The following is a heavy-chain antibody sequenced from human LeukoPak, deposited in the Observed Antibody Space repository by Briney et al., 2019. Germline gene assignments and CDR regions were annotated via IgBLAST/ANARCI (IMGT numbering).Heavy chain of an antibody. D-gene: IGHD3-10*01. CDR1: GGSFSGYY. J-gene: IGHJ5*01. V-gene: IGHV4-34*01. Sequence: SETLSLTCAVYGGSFSGYYWTWIRQPPGKGLEWIGEINHSGSTNYNPSLKSRVTISVDTSKNQFSLKLSSVTAADTAVYYCARRRLLWFGELLEGNWFDPWGQGTLVTVSS. CDR3: ARRRLLWFGELLEGNWFDP. CDR2: INHSGST.